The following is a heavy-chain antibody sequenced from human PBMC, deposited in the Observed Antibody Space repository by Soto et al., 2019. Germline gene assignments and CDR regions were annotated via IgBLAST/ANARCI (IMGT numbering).Heavy chain of an antibody. Sequence: ASETLSLTCTVSGGSISSGFYYWSWLRQPPGKGLEWIGYLYYSGTTNYNPSLKSRAAISIDTSKNQFSLKLNSVTAADTAVYYCAREDRAHDLLFDPWGQGILVTVSS. CDR1: GGSISSGFYY. V-gene: IGHV4-61*01. J-gene: IGHJ5*02. D-gene: IGHD1-1*01. CDR2: LYYSGTT. CDR3: AREDRAHDLLFDP.